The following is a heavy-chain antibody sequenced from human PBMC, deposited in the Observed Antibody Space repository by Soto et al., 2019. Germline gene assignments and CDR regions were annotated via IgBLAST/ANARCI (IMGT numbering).Heavy chain of an antibody. V-gene: IGHV1-18*04. Sequence: QVQLVQSGPEVKKPEASVKVSCKTSGYTFTSSGISWVRQAPGQGPEWMGWISGHNGVTNFERNFQDRVTLTIDSSTTTAYMEVRSLSFADTAIYYCARDQGGYGIFDDWGQGTLVTVYS. CDR3: ARDQGGYGIFDD. CDR2: ISGHNGVT. CDR1: GYTFTSSG. J-gene: IGHJ4*02. D-gene: IGHD5-12*01.